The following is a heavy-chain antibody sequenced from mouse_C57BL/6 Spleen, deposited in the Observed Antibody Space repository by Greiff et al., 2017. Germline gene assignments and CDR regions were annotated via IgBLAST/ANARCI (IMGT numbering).Heavy chain of an antibody. D-gene: IGHD2-4*01. Sequence: EVMLVESGGGLVKPGGSLKLSCAASGFTFSDYGMHWVRQAPEKGLEWVAYISSGSSTIYYADTVQGRFPISRDNAKNTLFLQMTSLRSEDTAMYYGARDPGYDYDAFDYWGQGTTLTVSS. CDR1: GFTFSDYG. V-gene: IGHV5-17*01. CDR3: ARDPGYDYDAFDY. CDR2: ISSGSSTI. J-gene: IGHJ2*01.